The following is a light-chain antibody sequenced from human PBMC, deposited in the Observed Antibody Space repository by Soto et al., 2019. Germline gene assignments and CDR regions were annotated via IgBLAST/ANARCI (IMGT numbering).Light chain of an antibody. CDR1: SSNIGSNT. CDR2: SNN. V-gene: IGLV1-44*01. CDR3: AAWDDSLSWV. J-gene: IGLJ3*02. Sequence: QSVLTQPPSASGTPGQRVTISCSGSSSNIGSNTVNWYQQLPGTAPKHLIFSNNQRPSGVPDRFSGSKSGTSASLAISGLQPEDEADYYCAAWDDSLSWVFGGGTKVPVL.